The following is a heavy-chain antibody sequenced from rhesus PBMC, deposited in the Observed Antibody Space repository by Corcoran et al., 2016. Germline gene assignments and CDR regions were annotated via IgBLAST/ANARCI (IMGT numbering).Heavy chain of an antibody. V-gene: IGHV4S19*01. CDR2: ISGSGVST. D-gene: IGHD6S26*01. J-gene: IGHJ4*01. Sequence: QVQLQESGPGLVKPSETLSLTCAVSGGSISSSNWWSWIRQPPGKGLEWIGYISGSGVSTDTNPPPKGRVTISKATSKNQFSLKLSSVTAADTAVYYCARDGSSGWSSEDYFAYWGQGVLVTVSS. CDR3: ARDGSSGWSSEDYFAY. CDR1: GGSISSSNW.